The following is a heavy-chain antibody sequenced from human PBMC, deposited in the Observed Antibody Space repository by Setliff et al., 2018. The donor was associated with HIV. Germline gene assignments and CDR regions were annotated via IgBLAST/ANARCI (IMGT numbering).Heavy chain of an antibody. CDR3: ARESPDGLDY. Sequence: PSETLSLTCTVSGGSISSSSHYWGWIRQPPGKGLEWIGSIYTNGNTDYNPSLKSRVTISEDTSENQFSLKVNSVTAADTAMYFCARESPDGLDYWGQGTLVTVSS. CDR1: GGSISSSSHY. D-gene: IGHD2-8*01. J-gene: IGHJ4*02. CDR2: IYTNGNT. V-gene: IGHV4-39*07.